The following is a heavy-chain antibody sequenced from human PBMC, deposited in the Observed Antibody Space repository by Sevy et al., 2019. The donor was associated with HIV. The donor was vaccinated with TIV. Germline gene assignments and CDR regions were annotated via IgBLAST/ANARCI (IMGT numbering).Heavy chain of an antibody. CDR3: ARDLPGDSRMDV. V-gene: IGHV3-48*03. J-gene: IGHJ6*02. CDR1: GFSFSSYE. D-gene: IGHD3-22*01. Sequence: GSLRLSCAASGFSFSSYEMNWVRQAPGKGLEWFSYISSSGTTIYYADSVKGRFTVSRDNAKNSLYLQMNSLRGEDTSVYYCARDLPGDSRMDVWGQGTTVTVSS. CDR2: ISSSGTTI.